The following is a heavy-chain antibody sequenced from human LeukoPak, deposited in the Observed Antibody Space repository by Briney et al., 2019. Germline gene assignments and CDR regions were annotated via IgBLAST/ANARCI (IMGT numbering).Heavy chain of an antibody. Sequence: SGGSLRLSCAASGFTFSSYAMSWVRQAPGKGLEWVSAISGSGGSTYYADSVKGRFTISRDNSKNTLYLQMNSLRAEDTAVYYCAKDVFLEWLTPPPPPRTDHYWGQGTLVTVSS. CDR3: AKDVFLEWLTPPPPPRTDHY. J-gene: IGHJ4*02. V-gene: IGHV3-23*01. D-gene: IGHD3-3*01. CDR1: GFTFSSYA. CDR2: ISGSGGST.